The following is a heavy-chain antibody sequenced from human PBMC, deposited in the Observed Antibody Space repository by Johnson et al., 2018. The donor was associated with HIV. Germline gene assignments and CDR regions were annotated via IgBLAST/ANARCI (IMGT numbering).Heavy chain of an antibody. CDR3: ARGVYSSSIEDAFDI. CDR1: GFTFSGSA. V-gene: IGHV3-30*04. D-gene: IGHD6-6*01. J-gene: IGHJ3*02. CDR2: ISYDGSNK. Sequence: QVQLVESGGGLVQPGGSLKLSCAASGFTFSGSAMHWVRQAPGKGLEWVAVISYDGSNKYYADSVKGRFTISRDNSKNTLYLQMNRLRAEDTAVYYCARGVYSSSIEDAFDIWGQGTMVTVSS.